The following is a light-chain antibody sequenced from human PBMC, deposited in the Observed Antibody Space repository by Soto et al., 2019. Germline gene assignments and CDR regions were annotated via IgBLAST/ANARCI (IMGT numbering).Light chain of an antibody. V-gene: IGKV3-20*01. CDR2: GAS. J-gene: IGKJ1*01. CDR1: QSISSSY. CDR3: QQYGRSGT. Sequence: EIVLTQSPGTLSLSPGERATLSCRASQSISSSYLAWYQQKPXXAPRLLIYGASSRATGIPDRFSSNASGTEFTXXISRRQSEDFAAYYCQQYGRSGTFGQGTKVDIK.